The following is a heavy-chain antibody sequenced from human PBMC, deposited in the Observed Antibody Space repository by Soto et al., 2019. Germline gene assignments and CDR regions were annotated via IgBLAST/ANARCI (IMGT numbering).Heavy chain of an antibody. CDR3: ARVLWIQLWFEVPPVLGPIFDY. Sequence: SETLSLTCAVYGGSFSSYYWNWIRQPPGKGLEWIGEINHSGSTNYNPSLKSRVTISVDTSKNQFFLKLSSVTAADTAVYYCARVLWIQLWFEVPPVLGPIFDYWGQGTLVTVSS. D-gene: IGHD5-18*01. J-gene: IGHJ4*02. V-gene: IGHV4-34*01. CDR1: GGSFSSYY. CDR2: INHSGST.